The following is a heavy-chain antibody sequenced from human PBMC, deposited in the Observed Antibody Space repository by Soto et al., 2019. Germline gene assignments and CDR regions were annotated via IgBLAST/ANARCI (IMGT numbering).Heavy chain of an antibody. CDR3: AKSPRGEMATD. V-gene: IGHV1-18*01. J-gene: IGHJ4*02. Sequence: QVQLVQSGGEVKKPGASVTVSCKASGYTFINYHITWVRQGPGQGLEWMAWINTYNGMTDYAQRVQGRVTMTRDTSTSTAYMELRNLGTDDTAVYFCAKSPRGEMATDWGQGTLVTVSS. CDR2: INTYNGMT. D-gene: IGHD5-12*01. CDR1: GYTFINYH.